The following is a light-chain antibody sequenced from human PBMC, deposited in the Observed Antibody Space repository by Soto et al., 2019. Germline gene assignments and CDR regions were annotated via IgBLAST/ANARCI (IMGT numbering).Light chain of an antibody. J-gene: IGKJ4*01. V-gene: IGKV3-15*01. CDR3: QQYNNWRPFS. CDR1: QSVSSN. Sequence: EIVMTQSPATLSVSPGERATLSCRASQSVSSNLAWYQQKPGQAPRLLIYGASTRATGIPARFSGSGSGSACTHSISSLPPEDFAVYYCQQYNNWRPFSSGGGTQVESK. CDR2: GAS.